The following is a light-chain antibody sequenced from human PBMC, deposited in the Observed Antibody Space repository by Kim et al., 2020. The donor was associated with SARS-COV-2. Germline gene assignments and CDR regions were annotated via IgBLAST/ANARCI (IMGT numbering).Light chain of an antibody. J-gene: IGLJ2*01. Sequence: QSALTQPRSVSGSPGQSVTISCTGTSSDVGGYNYVSWYQQHPGKAPKLMIYDVSKRPSGVPDRFSGSKSGNTASLTISGLQAEDEADYYCCSYAGSYTSLRVFGGGTQLTVL. CDR3: CSYAGSYTSLRV. V-gene: IGLV2-11*01. CDR2: DVS. CDR1: SSDVGGYNY.